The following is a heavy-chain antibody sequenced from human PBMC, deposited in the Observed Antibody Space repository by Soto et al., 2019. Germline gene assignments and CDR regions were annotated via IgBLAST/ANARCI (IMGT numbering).Heavy chain of an antibody. Sequence: QVQLVESGGGVVQPGRSLRLSCSASGFTFSSYGMHWVRQAPGKWLEWVAVIWYDGSNKYYADSVKGRFTISRDNSKNTLYLQMNSLRVDGTAVYYWARPGYWGQGTLVTVSS. CDR3: ARPGY. CDR2: IWYDGSNK. J-gene: IGHJ4*02. V-gene: IGHV3-33*01. CDR1: GFTFSSYG.